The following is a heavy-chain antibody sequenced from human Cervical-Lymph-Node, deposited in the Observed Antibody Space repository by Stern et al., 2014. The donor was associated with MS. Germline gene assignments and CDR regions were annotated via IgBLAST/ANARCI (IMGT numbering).Heavy chain of an antibody. V-gene: IGHV4-34*01. J-gene: IGHJ6*02. CDR1: GGSFSGYY. Sequence: QVQLQQWGAGLLKPSETLSLTCAVYGGSFSGYYWSWIRQPPGKGLEWIGEINHSGSTNYNPSLKSRVTISVDTSKNQFSLKLSPVTAADTAVYYCARDRRSIAARGYYGMDVWGQGTTVTVSS. CDR3: ARDRRSIAARGYYGMDV. CDR2: INHSGST. D-gene: IGHD6-6*01.